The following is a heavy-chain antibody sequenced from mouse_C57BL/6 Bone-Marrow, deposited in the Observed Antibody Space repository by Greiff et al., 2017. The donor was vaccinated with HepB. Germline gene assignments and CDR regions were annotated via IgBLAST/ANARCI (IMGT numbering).Heavy chain of an antibody. D-gene: IGHD1-1*02. Sequence: VQLKESGAELARPGASVKLSCKASGYTFTSYGISWVKQRTGQGLEWIGEIYPRSGNTYYNEKFKGKATLTADKSSSTAYMELRSLTSEDSAVYFCARRWAPFDYWGQGTTLTVSS. V-gene: IGHV1-81*01. CDR2: IYPRSGNT. J-gene: IGHJ2*01. CDR3: ARRWAPFDY. CDR1: GYTFTSYG.